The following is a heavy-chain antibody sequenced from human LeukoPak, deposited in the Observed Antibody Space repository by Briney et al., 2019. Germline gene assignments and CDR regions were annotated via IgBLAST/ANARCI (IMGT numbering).Heavy chain of an antibody. Sequence: PSETLSLTCAVYGGSFSGYYWSWIRQPPGKGLEWIGEINHSGSTNYNPSLKSRVTISVDTSKNQFSLKLSSVTAADTAVYYCARGSGNSGYFPFDYWGQGTLVTVSS. V-gene: IGHV4-34*01. CDR3: ARGSGNSGYFPFDY. CDR1: GGSFSGYY. CDR2: INHSGST. J-gene: IGHJ4*02. D-gene: IGHD3-22*01.